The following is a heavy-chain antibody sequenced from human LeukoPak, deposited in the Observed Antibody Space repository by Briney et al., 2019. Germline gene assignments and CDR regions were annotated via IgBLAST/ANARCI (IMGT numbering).Heavy chain of an antibody. J-gene: IGHJ5*02. D-gene: IGHD1-26*01. CDR1: GYSISSGYY. CDR2: IYHSGST. CDR3: ARPIVGATGFFDP. V-gene: IGHV4-38-2*02. Sequence: SETLSLTCTVSGYSISSGYYWGWIRQPPGKGLEWIGSIYHSGSTYYNPSLKSRVTISVDTSKNQFSLKLSSVTAADTAVYYCARPIVGATGFFDPWGQGTLVTVSS.